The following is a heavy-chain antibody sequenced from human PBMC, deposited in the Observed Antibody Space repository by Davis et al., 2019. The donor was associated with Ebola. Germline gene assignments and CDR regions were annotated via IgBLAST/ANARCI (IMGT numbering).Heavy chain of an antibody. J-gene: IGHJ4*02. Sequence: GESLKISCAASGFTFSSYAMSWVRQAPGKGLEWVSAISGSGGSTYYADSVKGRFTISRDNAKNSLYLQMNSLRAEDTAVYYCTTHSRITMIKDWGQGTLVTVSS. V-gene: IGHV3-23*01. CDR3: TTHSRITMIKD. CDR2: ISGSGGST. D-gene: IGHD3-22*01. CDR1: GFTFSSYA.